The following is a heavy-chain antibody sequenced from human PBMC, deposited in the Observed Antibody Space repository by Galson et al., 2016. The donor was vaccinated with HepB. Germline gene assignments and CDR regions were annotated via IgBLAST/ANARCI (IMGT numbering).Heavy chain of an antibody. CDR1: GFTFSYAW. CDR2: IKSKTDGGTT. Sequence: SLRLSCAASGFTFSYAWLNWVRPAPGKGLEWVGRIKSKTDGGTTDYAAPVKGRFTISRDDSKNTLYLQMNSLKTEDTAVYYCTTGGGNWALGMDVWGQGTTVTVAS. V-gene: IGHV3-15*07. CDR3: TTGGGNWALGMDV. J-gene: IGHJ6*02. D-gene: IGHD1-1*01.